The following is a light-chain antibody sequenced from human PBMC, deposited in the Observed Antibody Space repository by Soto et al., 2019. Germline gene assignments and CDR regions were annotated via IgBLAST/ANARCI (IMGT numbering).Light chain of an antibody. Sequence: EILLTQSPRTLSLSPGERAPLPGRASQSVSSNLAWYQQKPGQAPXXLIYGASTRATGIPARLSGSGSGTEFTLTISSLQPEDIATYYCQQYDNLRTFGQGTKVDIK. CDR3: QQYDNLRT. J-gene: IGKJ1*01. CDR2: GAS. V-gene: IGKV3-15*01. CDR1: QSVSSN.